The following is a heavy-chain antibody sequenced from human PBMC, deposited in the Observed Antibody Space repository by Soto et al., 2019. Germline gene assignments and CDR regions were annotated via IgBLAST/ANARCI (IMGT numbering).Heavy chain of an antibody. V-gene: IGHV3-66*04. J-gene: IGHJ4*02. CDR2: IYSGGST. D-gene: IGHD6-6*01. Sequence: GGSLRLSCAASGFTVSSNYVSWVRQAPGKGLEWVSVIYSGGSTYYADSVKGRFTISRDNSKNTLYLQMNSLRAEDTAVYYCARLAYSSSSFASFDYWGQGTLVTVSS. CDR1: GFTVSSNY. CDR3: ARLAYSSSSFASFDY.